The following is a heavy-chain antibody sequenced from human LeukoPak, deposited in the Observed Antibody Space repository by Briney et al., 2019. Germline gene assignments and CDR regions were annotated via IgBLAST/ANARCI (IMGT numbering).Heavy chain of an antibody. D-gene: IGHD6-13*01. Sequence: QPGASLRLSCAASGFTFSSYAMRWARHPPGEGLEWVSAISGSVGSTYYADSVKGRFTISRDNSKNTLYLQMNSLRVEDTATYFCAKWMSSSWYREGPTFDSWGQGTLVTVS. CDR3: AKWMSSSWYREGPTFDS. CDR2: ISGSVGST. CDR1: GFTFSSYA. J-gene: IGHJ4*02. V-gene: IGHV3-23*01.